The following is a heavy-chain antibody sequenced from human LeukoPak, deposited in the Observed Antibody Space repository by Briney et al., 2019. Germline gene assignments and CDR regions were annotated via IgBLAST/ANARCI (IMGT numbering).Heavy chain of an antibody. CDR3: GKTTVGYSSGQKPAWPVDY. CDR2: IFDSGGSP. V-gene: IGHV3-23*01. D-gene: IGHD5-18*01. Sequence: PGGSLRLSCEASGFTFGSHAMYWVRQAPGKGLEWVAGIFDSGGSPHYADTVKGRFTISRDKSRNTLYLQINSLRAEDTAVYYCGKTTVGYSSGQKPAWPVDYWGQGTLVTVSS. J-gene: IGHJ4*02. CDR1: GFTFGSHA.